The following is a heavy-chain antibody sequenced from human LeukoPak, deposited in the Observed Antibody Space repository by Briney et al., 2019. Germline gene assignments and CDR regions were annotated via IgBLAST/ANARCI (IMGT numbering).Heavy chain of an antibody. V-gene: IGHV3-11*01. J-gene: IGHJ3*02. CDR3: ARENTTYDAFDI. D-gene: IGHD1-14*01. Sequence: GGSLRLSSAASGFTFSDYYMSWIRQAPGKGLEWVSYISSSGSTIYYADSVKGRFTISRDNAKSSLYLQMNSLRAEDTAVYYCARENTTYDAFDIWGQGTMVTVS. CDR2: ISSSGSTI. CDR1: GFTFSDYY.